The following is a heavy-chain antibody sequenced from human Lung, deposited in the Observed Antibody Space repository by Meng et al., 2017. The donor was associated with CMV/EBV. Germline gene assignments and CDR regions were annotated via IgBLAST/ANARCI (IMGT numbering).Heavy chain of an antibody. V-gene: IGHV3-21*01. CDR1: GFTFGAYG. Sequence: GESLKISCAASGFTFGAYGMNWVRQAPGKGLEWVSFISTSGSYIYYADSVKGRFTISRDNAKNSLSLQMNSLSAEDTAVYYCARGGSSWYYLAYWGQGTLVTVSS. J-gene: IGHJ4*02. D-gene: IGHD6-13*01. CDR3: ARGGSSWYYLAY. CDR2: ISTSGSYI.